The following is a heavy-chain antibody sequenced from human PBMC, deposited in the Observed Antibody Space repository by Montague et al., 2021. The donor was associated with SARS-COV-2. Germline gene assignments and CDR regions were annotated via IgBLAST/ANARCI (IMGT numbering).Heavy chain of an antibody. D-gene: IGHD3-16*01. V-gene: IGHV4-31*03. CDR3: GAYIIAAGGRGS. Sequence: TLSLTCSVSGASIRGSYHWSWIRQHPGKDLEWIGHTYDDRPIYYNPSLRGRASISLDTSENRFPLILTSVTAAGTALYYCGAYIIAAGGRGSWGQGALVTVSS. CDR2: TYDDRPI. J-gene: IGHJ1*01. CDR1: GASIRGSYH.